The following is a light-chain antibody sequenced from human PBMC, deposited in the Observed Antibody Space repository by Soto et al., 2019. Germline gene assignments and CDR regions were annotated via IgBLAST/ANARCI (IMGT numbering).Light chain of an antibody. CDR1: QGISSY. CDR2: AAS. CDR3: QQLNSYPLP. V-gene: IGKV1-9*01. Sequence: DIPLTQSPSFLCASVGDRVTITCRASQGISSYLAWYQQKPGKAPKLLIYAASTLQSGVPSRFSGSGSGTEFTLTISSLQPEDFATYYCQQLNSYPLPFGGGTKVEIK. J-gene: IGKJ4*01.